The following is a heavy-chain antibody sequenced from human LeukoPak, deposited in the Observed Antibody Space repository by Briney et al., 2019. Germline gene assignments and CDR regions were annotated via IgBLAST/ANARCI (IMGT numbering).Heavy chain of an antibody. CDR3: ARGLGHYYYYYMDV. Sequence: SVKVSCKASGGTFSSYTISWVRQAPGQGLEWMGRIIPILGIANYAQKFQGRVTITADKSTSTAYMELSSLRSEDTAVYYCARGLGHYYYYYMDVWGKGATVTVSS. V-gene: IGHV1-69*02. CDR2: IIPILGIA. CDR1: GGTFSSYT. J-gene: IGHJ6*03. D-gene: IGHD3/OR15-3a*01.